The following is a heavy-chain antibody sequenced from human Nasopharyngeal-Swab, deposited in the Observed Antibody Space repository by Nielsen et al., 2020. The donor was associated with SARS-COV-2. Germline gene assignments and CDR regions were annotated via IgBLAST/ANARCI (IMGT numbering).Heavy chain of an antibody. CDR3: ASEDPSYYMDV. CDR2: ITSSSSTR. CDR1: GFAFTDYS. V-gene: IGHV3-48*02. Sequence: GESLKISCAASGFAFTDYSMDWVRQAPGKGLEWVSYITSSSSTRYYADSVKGRFTVSRDNAKNSLYLQMSSLRDEDTAVYYCASEDPSYYMDVWGKGTTVTVSS. J-gene: IGHJ6*03.